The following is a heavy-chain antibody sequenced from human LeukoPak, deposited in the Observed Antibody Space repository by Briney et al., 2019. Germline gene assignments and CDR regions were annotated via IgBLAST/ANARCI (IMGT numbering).Heavy chain of an antibody. V-gene: IGHV4-59*08. CDR2: IYYSGST. Sequence: SETLSLTCTVSGGSISSYYWSWIRQPPGKGLEWIGYIYYSGSTNYNPSLKSRVTISVDTSKNQFSLKLSSVTAADTAVYYCARRYCSGGTCYGDYWGQGTLVTVFS. J-gene: IGHJ4*02. CDR3: ARRYCSGGTCYGDY. D-gene: IGHD2-15*01. CDR1: GGSISSYY.